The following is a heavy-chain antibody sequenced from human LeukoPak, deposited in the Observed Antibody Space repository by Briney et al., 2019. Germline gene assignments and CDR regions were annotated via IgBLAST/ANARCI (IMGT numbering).Heavy chain of an antibody. J-gene: IGHJ6*03. D-gene: IGHD3-16*02. Sequence: ASVKVSCKASGYTFTSYDMHWVRQAPGQGLEWMGWINPNSGGTNYAQKFQGRVTMTRDTSISTAYMELSRLRSDDTAVYYCARDIPVIHYMDVRGKGTTVTVSS. V-gene: IGHV1-2*02. CDR1: GYTFTSYD. CDR3: ARDIPVIHYMDV. CDR2: INPNSGGT.